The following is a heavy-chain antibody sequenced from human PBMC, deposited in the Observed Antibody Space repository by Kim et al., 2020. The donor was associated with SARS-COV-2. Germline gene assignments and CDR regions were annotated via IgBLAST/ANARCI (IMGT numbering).Heavy chain of an antibody. CDR3: AKESSGAYIDY. CDR2: IWYDGSNK. Sequence: GGSLRLSCAASGFTFSSYGMHWVRQAPGKGLEWVAVIWYDGSNKYYADSVKGRFTISRDNTKSTLYLQMNSLRPEDTAVYYCAKESSGAYIDYGVQGDL. D-gene: IGHD3-16*01. CDR1: GFTFSSYG. V-gene: IGHV3-33*06. J-gene: IGHJ4*02.